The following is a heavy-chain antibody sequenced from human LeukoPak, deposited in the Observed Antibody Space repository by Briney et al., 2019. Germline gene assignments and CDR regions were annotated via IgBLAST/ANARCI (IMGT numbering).Heavy chain of an antibody. Sequence: SETLSLTCTVSGGSISIYYWSWIRQPPGKGLEWIGYIHYSGSTNYNPSLKSRVTISVDTSKNQFSLKLSSVTPADTAVYYCERGIPVTGPSTGPKRIDYWGQGTLVTVSS. CDR3: ERGIPVTGPSTGPKRIDY. J-gene: IGHJ4*02. CDR1: GGSISIYY. CDR2: IHYSGST. D-gene: IGHD6-19*01. V-gene: IGHV4-59*01.